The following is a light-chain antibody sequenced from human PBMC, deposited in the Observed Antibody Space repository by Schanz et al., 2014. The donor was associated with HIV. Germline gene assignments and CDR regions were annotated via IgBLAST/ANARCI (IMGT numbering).Light chain of an antibody. Sequence: QSVLTQPASVSGSAGQSITISCTGTSGDVGPYDYVSWYQQHPGQAPKLLIYDVTDRPSGVSHRFSAYKSGNTASLTISGLQAEDEAVYYCSSFTRGTTPVIFGGGTKLTVL. CDR1: SGDVGPYDY. CDR3: SSFTRGTTPVI. J-gene: IGLJ2*01. V-gene: IGLV2-14*03. CDR2: DVT.